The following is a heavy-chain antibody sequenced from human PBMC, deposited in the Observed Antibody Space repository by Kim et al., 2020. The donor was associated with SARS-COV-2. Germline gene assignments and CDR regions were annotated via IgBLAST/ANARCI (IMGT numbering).Heavy chain of an antibody. V-gene: IGHV3-74*01. CDR2: DGSTI. CDR3: ASERELAK. J-gene: IGHJ4*02. D-gene: IGHD5-12*01. Sequence: DGSTISYAHPVKGRLTISKENAKKTLYLQMNSLRAEDTVVYYCASERELAKWGQGTLVTVSS.